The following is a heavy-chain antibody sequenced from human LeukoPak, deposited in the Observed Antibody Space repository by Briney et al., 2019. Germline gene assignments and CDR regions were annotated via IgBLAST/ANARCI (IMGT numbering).Heavy chain of an antibody. CDR2: ISSSGSTK. D-gene: IGHD6-13*01. J-gene: IGHJ4*02. Sequence: GGSLRLSCAASGFTFSSYEMNWVRQAPGKGLEWVSYISSSGSTKHYADSVKGRFTFSRDNAKNSLYLQMNSLRAEDTAVYYCAKSGLRSIAAADYWGQGTLVTVSS. CDR1: GFTFSSYE. CDR3: AKSGLRSIAAADY. V-gene: IGHV3-48*03.